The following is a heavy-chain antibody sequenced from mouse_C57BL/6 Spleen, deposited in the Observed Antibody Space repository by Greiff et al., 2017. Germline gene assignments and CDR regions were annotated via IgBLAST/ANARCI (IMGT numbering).Heavy chain of an antibody. CDR3: TVYYGNPFAY. V-gene: IGHV1-5*01. J-gene: IGHJ3*01. CDR2: IYPGNSDT. Sequence: VQLQQSGTVLARPGASVKMSCKTSGYTFTSYWMHWVKQRPGQGLEWIGAIYPGNSDTSYNQKFKGKAKLTAVTSASTAYMELSSLTNEDSAVYYCTVYYGNPFAYWGQGTLVTVSA. CDR1: GYTFTSYW. D-gene: IGHD2-1*01.